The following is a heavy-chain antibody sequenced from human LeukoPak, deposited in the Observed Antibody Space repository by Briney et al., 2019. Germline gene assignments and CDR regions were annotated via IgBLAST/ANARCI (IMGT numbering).Heavy chain of an antibody. CDR2: IRSKAYGGTT. Sequence: GGSLRLSCTASGFTFGDYAMSWVRQAPGKGLEWVGFIRSKAYGGTTEYAASVKGRFTISRDDSKSIAYLQMNSLKTEDTAVYYCTSFLRPNNDSSGYYYDYWGQGTLVTVSS. D-gene: IGHD3-22*01. CDR1: GFTFGDYA. CDR3: TSFLRPNNDSSGYYYDY. V-gene: IGHV3-49*04. J-gene: IGHJ4*02.